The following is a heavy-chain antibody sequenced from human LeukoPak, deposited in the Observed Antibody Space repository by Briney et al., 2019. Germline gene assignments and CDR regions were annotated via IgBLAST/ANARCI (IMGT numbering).Heavy chain of an antibody. J-gene: IGHJ5*02. V-gene: IGHV3-49*03. D-gene: IGHD1-26*01. CDR1: GFTFSSYA. CDR2: IRSKAYGGTT. Sequence: GGSLRLPCAASGFTFSSYAMSWFRQAPGKGLEWVGFIRSKAYGGTTEYAASVKGRFTISRDDSKSIAYLQMNSLETEDTAVYYGTRDPSSGSSPDPWGEGPLVTVSS. CDR3: TRDPSSGSSPDP.